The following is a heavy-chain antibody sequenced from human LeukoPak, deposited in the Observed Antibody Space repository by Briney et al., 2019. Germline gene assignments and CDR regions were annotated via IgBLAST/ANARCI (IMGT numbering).Heavy chain of an antibody. Sequence: GGPLRLFCGASGFTFSSHAMTCLRGAPGRGLEGVSAIRDDVATMLYADSVKGRNTVSRDNSKNTLYLQMNSLRVDDTAIYYCARDQFRDYFRGADYWGQGTLITVSS. J-gene: IGHJ4*02. CDR1: GFTFSSHA. D-gene: IGHD3-16*01. CDR2: IRDDVATM. V-gene: IGHV3-23*01. CDR3: ARDQFRDYFRGADY.